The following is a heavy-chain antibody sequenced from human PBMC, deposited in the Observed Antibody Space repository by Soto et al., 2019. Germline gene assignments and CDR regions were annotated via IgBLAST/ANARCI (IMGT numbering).Heavy chain of an antibody. J-gene: IGHJ6*04. Sequence: SETLSLTCTVSGGSISSGGYYWSWIRQHPGKGLEWIGYIYYSGSTYYNPSLKSRVTISVDTSKNQFSLKLSSVTAADTAVYYWARDRGGDSMAGYGRDVWGKGTRVTVS. V-gene: IGHV4-31*03. D-gene: IGHD2-21*02. CDR3: ARDRGGDSMAGYGRDV. CDR1: GGSISSGGYY. CDR2: IYYSGST.